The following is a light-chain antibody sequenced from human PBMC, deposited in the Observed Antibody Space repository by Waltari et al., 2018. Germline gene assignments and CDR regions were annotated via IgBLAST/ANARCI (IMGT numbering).Light chain of an antibody. CDR1: SSAVGRYQY. J-gene: IGLJ1*01. V-gene: IGLV2-14*03. CDR2: DVS. Sequence: QSALTQPASVSGSPGQSITIPCTGTSSAVGRYQYVSWYQQHPGKAPKLIIHDVSDRPLGVSNRFSGSKFGNTASLTISGLQAEDEADYYCSSYTSSKTYVFGTGTKVTVL. CDR3: SSYTSSKTYV.